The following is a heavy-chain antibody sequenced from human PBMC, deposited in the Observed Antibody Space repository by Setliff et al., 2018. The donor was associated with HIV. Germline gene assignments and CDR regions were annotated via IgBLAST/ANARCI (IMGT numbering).Heavy chain of an antibody. CDR3: AKPVVHHYYYMDV. D-gene: IGHD3-16*02. CDR2: IRYDRSEK. V-gene: IGHV3-30*02. CDR1: GFTFSNYG. J-gene: IGHJ6*03. Sequence: GGSLRLSCAASGFTFSNYGMHWVRQAPGKGLEWVAYIRYDRSEKHYADSVKGRFTISRDTSQNTLYLQMNSLRPEDTAVYYCAKPVVHHYYYMDVWGKGTTVTVSS.